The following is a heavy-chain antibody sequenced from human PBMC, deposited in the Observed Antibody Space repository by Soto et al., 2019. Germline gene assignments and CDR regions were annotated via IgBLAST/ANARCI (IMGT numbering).Heavy chain of an antibody. V-gene: IGHV1-69*08. Sequence: QVQLVQSGAEVKKPGSSVKVSCKASGGTFSRYSITWVRQAPGHGLEWIGRIIPIFGIASYAQKFQGRVTIPADESTSTAYMELGSLRSDAPAVYYCAREDRDRETGLVPAAIDGMDVWGQGTTVTVSS. CDR3: AREDRDRETGLVPAAIDGMDV. CDR1: GGTFSRYS. D-gene: IGHD2-2*01. J-gene: IGHJ6*02. CDR2: IIPIFGIA.